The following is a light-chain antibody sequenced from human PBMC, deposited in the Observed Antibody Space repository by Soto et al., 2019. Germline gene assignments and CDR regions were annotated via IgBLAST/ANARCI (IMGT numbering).Light chain of an antibody. Sequence: EIVLTQSPGTLSLSPGERATLSCRASQSIGHIYLAWYQQKPGQAPRPLIYTTSTRATGIPDRFSGSGSGTDFTLTISRLEPEDFAVSYCQQYGSAPGSVGQGTKVEIK. J-gene: IGKJ1*01. CDR1: QSIGHIY. CDR2: TTS. CDR3: QQYGSAPGS. V-gene: IGKV3-20*01.